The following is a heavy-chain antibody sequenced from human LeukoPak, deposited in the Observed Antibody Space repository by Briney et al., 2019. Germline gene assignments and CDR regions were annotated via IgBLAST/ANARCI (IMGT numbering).Heavy chain of an antibody. CDR2: INPNSGGT. CDR1: GYTFTGYY. CDR3: AREWDARDYDFWSGYSEGFDP. Sequence: ASVKVSCKASGYTFTGYYMHWVRQAPGQGLEWMGWINPNSGGTNYAQKFQGRVTMTRDTSISTAYMELSRLRSDDAAVYYCAREWDARDYDFWSGYSEGFDPWGQGTLVTVSS. D-gene: IGHD3-3*01. J-gene: IGHJ5*02. V-gene: IGHV1-2*02.